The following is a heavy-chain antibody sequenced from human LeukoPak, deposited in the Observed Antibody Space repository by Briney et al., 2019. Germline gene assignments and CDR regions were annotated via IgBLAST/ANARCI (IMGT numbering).Heavy chain of an antibody. CDR3: ARGGTMVPNTFDI. V-gene: IGHV4-59*11. CDR1: GGSISSHY. D-gene: IGHD3-10*01. J-gene: IGHJ3*02. CDR2: IYYSGST. Sequence: SETLSLTCTVSGGSISSHYWSWIRQPPGKGLEWIGYIYYSGSTNYNPSLKSRVTISVDTSKNQFSLKLSSVTAADTAVYYCARGGTMVPNTFDIWGQGTMVTVSS.